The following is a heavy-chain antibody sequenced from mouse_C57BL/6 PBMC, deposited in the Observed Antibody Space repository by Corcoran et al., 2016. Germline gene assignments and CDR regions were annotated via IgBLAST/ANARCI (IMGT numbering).Heavy chain of an antibody. V-gene: IGHV9-3*01. Sequence: QIQLVQSGPELKKPGETVKISCKASGYTFTTYGMSWVKQAPGKGLKWMGWINTYSGVPTYADDFKGRFAFSLENSASTAYLQINNLKNEDTATYFCARRDYGSTPGFAYWGQGTLVTVSA. D-gene: IGHD1-1*01. J-gene: IGHJ3*01. CDR1: GYTFTTYG. CDR3: ARRDYGSTPGFAY. CDR2: INTYSGVP.